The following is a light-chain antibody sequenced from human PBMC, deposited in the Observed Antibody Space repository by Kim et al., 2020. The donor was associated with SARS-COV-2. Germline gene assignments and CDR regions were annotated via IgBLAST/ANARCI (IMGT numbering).Light chain of an antibody. CDR2: DAS. CDR3: QQRSNWPLFT. CDR1: QSVSSY. J-gene: IGKJ3*01. Sequence: EIVLTQSPATLSLSPGERATLSCRASQSVSSYLAWYQQKPGQAPRLLIYDASNRATGIPARFSGSGSGTDFTHTIGSLEPEDFAVYYCQQRSNWPLFTFGPGTKVDIK. V-gene: IGKV3-11*01.